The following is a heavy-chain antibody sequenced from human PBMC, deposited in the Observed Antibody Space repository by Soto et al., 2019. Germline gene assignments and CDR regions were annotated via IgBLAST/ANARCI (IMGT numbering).Heavy chain of an antibody. CDR2: IIPIFGTA. Sequence: GASVKVSCKASGGTFSSYAISWVRQAPGQGLEWMGGIIPIFGTANYAQKFQGRVTITADESTSTAYMELSSLRSEDTAVYYCAGVRDSGYESYDYWGQGTLVTVSS. CDR1: GGTFSSYA. J-gene: IGHJ4*02. V-gene: IGHV1-69*13. CDR3: AGVRDSGYESYDY. D-gene: IGHD5-12*01.